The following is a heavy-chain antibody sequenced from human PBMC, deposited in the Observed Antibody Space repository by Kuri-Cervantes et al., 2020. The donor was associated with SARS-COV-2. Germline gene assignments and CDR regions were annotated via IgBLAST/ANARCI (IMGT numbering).Heavy chain of an antibody. D-gene: IGHD6-19*01. J-gene: IGHJ5*02. CDR3: ARGSASGWSPLVDR. CDR1: GGSISSSSYY. V-gene: IGHV4-61*05. Sequence: ESLKISCTVSGGSISSSSYYWIWIRQTPGKGLEWIGYIYSSGSASYNPSFRSRVTMSVDTSKDQFSLNVNSVTAADTAVYYCARGSASGWSPLVDRWGQGILVTVSS. CDR2: IYSSGSA.